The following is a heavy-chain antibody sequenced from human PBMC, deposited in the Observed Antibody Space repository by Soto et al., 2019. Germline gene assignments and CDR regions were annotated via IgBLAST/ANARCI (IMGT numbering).Heavy chain of an antibody. D-gene: IGHD2-15*01. Sequence: QVQLVQSGAEVKKPGSSVKVSCKASGGTFSSYAISWVRQAPGQGLEWMGGIIPIFGTANYAQKFQGRVTITADESTSTADMELSSRRSEDTAVYDCARGPYSRWFDPWGQGTLVTVSS. CDR3: ARGPYSRWFDP. V-gene: IGHV1-69*01. J-gene: IGHJ5*02. CDR1: GGTFSSYA. CDR2: IIPIFGTA.